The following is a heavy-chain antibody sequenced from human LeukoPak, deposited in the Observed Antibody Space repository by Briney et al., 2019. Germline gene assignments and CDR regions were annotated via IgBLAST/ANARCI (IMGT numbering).Heavy chain of an antibody. D-gene: IGHD3-16*01. V-gene: IGHV3-9*01. J-gene: IGHJ4*02. CDR2: ITWNSGSM. Sequence: GGSLRLSCAASGFTFDDYAMHWFRQAPGRGLEWVSGITWNSGSMGYADSVKGRFTISRDNAKNSLYLQVSSLRDDDTAVYFCAKDSSYGYVDYWGQGTLVTVSS. CDR1: GFTFDDYA. CDR3: AKDSSYGYVDY.